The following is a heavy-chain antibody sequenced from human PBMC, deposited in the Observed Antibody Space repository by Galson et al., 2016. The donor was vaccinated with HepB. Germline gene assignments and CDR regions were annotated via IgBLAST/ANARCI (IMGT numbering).Heavy chain of an antibody. Sequence: LRLSCAVSGFTLNTNNMTWVRQAPGKGLEWVSVIFGGGSTYYADSVAGRFIISKDDSQNIVYLQMKSLTADDTAVYYCTRDLPGDGPNPAVHRGDYWGQGTLVTVSS. V-gene: IGHV3-53*01. D-gene: IGHD3-10*01. CDR2: IFGGGST. CDR1: GFTLNTNN. J-gene: IGHJ4*02. CDR3: TRDLPGDGPNPAVHRGDY.